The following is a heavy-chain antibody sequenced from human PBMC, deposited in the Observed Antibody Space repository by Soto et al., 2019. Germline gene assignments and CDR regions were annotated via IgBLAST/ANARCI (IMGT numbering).Heavy chain of an antibody. CDR3: ARDGAMTGGFDY. CDR1: GFTFNTFG. V-gene: IGHV3-48*01. Sequence: EVQLVESGGVLAQPGGSLRLSCAASGFTFNTFGMNWVRQAPGKGLEWISYISVTSTTIHYADSVKGRFAISRDNAKNSLYLEMDSLRVEDTAVYYCARDGAMTGGFDYWGPGTVVTVSS. D-gene: IGHD2-8*02. J-gene: IGHJ4*02. CDR2: ISVTSTTI.